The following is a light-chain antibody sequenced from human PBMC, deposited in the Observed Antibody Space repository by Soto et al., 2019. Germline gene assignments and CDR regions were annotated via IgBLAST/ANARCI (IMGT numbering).Light chain of an antibody. Sequence: EIVMTQSPATLSVSPGERATLSCRASQSVSRYLAWYQQKPGQTPRLLIYDASNRAAGIPARFSGSGSGTDFTLTISSLEPEDFAVYYCQQRSNWPLTFGGGTKVDI. V-gene: IGKV3-11*01. CDR1: QSVSRY. CDR2: DAS. CDR3: QQRSNWPLT. J-gene: IGKJ4*01.